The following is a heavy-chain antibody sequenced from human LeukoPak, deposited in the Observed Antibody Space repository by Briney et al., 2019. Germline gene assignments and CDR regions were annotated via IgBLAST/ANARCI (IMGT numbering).Heavy chain of an antibody. CDR1: GYRFTHCW. V-gene: IGHV5-51*01. CDR2: IYPGDSDN. J-gene: IGHJ4*02. D-gene: IGHD3-10*01. CDR3: ARHGAYYGSGTFDS. Sequence: GESLNPYLKGSGYRFTHCWIGWVREMPGKGLEWMGIIYPGDSDNRYSPSFPRQVTISADKSISTAYLQWSSLKAADTAMYYCARHGAYYGSGTFDSWGQAAMVTVSS.